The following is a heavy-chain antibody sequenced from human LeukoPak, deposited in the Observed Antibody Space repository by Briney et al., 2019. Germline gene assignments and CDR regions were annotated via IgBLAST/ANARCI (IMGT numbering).Heavy chain of an antibody. V-gene: IGHV3-21*01. Sequence: GGSLRLSCAASGFTLSTYSLNWVRQAPGKGLEWVSSISTSSSYIYFADSVKGRFTISRDNARNSLYLQMNSLRAEDTAVYFCARDIQTVAGSSSNFHYWGQGTLVTVSS. J-gene: IGHJ4*02. D-gene: IGHD6-19*01. CDR1: GFTLSTYS. CDR2: ISTSSSYI. CDR3: ARDIQTVAGSSSNFHY.